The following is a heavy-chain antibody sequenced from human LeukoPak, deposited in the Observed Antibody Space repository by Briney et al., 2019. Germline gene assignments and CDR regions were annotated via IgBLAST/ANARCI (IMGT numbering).Heavy chain of an antibody. CDR3: ARAKGSGSYSGGYYYYYMDV. Sequence: SETLSLTCTVSGGSSSSSSYYWGWIRQPPGKGLEWIGSIYYSGSTYYNPSLKSRVTISVDTSKNQFSLKLSSVTAADTAVYYCARAKGSGSYSGGYYYYYMDVWGKGTTVTISS. J-gene: IGHJ6*03. CDR2: IYYSGST. V-gene: IGHV4-39*07. D-gene: IGHD1-26*01. CDR1: GGSSSSSSYY.